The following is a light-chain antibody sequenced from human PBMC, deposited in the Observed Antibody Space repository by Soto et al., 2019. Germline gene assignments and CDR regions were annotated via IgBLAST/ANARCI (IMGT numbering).Light chain of an antibody. CDR2: EDN. Sequence: NFMLTQPHSVSESPGKTVTISCTRSSGSIASNYVQWYQQRPGSAPTTVIYEDNQRPSGVPDRFSGSIDSSSNSASLTISGLKPENEADYYCKSNDRRIVVFGGGTKLTV. J-gene: IGLJ2*01. CDR3: KSNDRRIVV. CDR1: SGSIASNY. V-gene: IGLV6-57*04.